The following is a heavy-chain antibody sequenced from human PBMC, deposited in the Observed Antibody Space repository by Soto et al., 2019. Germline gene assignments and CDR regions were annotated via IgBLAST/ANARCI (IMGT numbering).Heavy chain of an antibody. J-gene: IGHJ4*01. CDR1: GYTLPNFG. D-gene: IGHD1-26*01. CDR2: ISAYTANT. V-gene: IGHV1-18*01. CDR3: ARGNSGSYHRHFDY. Sequence: GASVKVSCKASGYTLPNFGLSWVRQAPGQGLEWMGCISAYTANTNYAQKLQDRVTMTTDTSTSTAFLELRSLRSDDTSVYYCARGNSGSYHRHFDYWGQGTLVTVSS.